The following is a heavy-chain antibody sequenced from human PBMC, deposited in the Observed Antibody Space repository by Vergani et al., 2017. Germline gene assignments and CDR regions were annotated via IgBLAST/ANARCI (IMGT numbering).Heavy chain of an antibody. CDR2: LNPKSGGT. CDR3: ARELLGITAPTLEHLQY. D-gene: IGHD1-14*01. J-gene: IGHJ1*01. V-gene: IGHV1-2*02. Sequence: QVQLVQSGAEVKKPWASVSVSCKASGYTFTSYYINWVRQAPGQGLEWMGWLNPKSGGTPHAQKFQDRFTMTRDTSITTAYTTRRSLRSDETAMYYCARELLGITAPTLEHLQYWSEGTPVTVSS. CDR1: GYTFTSYY.